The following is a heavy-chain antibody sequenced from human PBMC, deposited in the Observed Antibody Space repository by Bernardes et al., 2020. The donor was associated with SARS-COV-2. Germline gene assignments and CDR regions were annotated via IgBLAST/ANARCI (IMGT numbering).Heavy chain of an antibody. J-gene: IGHJ5*02. CDR2: IYYSGST. CDR3: ARQNGGLRRNTWFDP. CDR1: GGSISSYY. V-gene: IGHV4-59*08. Sequence: SATLSLTCTVSGGSISSYYWSWIRQPPGKGLEWIGYIYYSGSTNYNPSLKSRVTISVDTSKNQFSLKLSSVTAADTAVYYCARQNGGLRRNTWFDPWGQGTLVTVSS. D-gene: IGHD4-17*01.